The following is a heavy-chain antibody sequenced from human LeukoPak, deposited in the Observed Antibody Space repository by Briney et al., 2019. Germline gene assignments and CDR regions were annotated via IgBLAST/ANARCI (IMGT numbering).Heavy chain of an antibody. CDR1: GYTFSNFG. J-gene: IGHJ4*02. D-gene: IGHD2-2*01. V-gene: IGHV1-18*01. Sequence: EASVKVSCKTSGYTFSNFGINRVRQAPGQGLEWMGWISGNNDNPNYGQKFQGRFTVTTDSSTSTAYMELRNLRFDDTAVYYCARDGTSTDDYWGQGTLVTVSS. CDR3: ARDGTSTDDY. CDR2: ISGNNDNP.